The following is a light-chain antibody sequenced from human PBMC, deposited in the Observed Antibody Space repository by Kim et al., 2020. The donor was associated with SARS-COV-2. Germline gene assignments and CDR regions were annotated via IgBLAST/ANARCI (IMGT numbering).Light chain of an antibody. J-gene: IGKJ4*01. CDR3: QQCQTTPLP. CDR2: ARS. V-gene: IGKV3-20*01. Sequence: SQGERSTLTCRANQSVSTADLVWYQQKVGQAPRLPLSARSSRAIGVPDRFSGSGSETDFSLTISGLEPDDFAVYYCQQCQTTPLPFGGGTKVDIK. CDR1: QSVSTAD.